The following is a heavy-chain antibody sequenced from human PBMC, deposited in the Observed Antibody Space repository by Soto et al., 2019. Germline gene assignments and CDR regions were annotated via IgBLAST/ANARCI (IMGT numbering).Heavy chain of an antibody. CDR3: ARSVVSSTRFDP. V-gene: IGHV3-11*06. CDR1: GFTFSDSS. D-gene: IGHD6-13*01. CDR2: ISSGTSYT. J-gene: IGHJ5*02. Sequence: GGSLRLSCAASGFTFSDSSMNWIRQAPGKGLEWVSYISSGTSYTNYADSVKGRFTISRDNAKNSLFLHMNSLRAEDTAVYYCARSVVSSTRFDPWGQGTLVTVSS.